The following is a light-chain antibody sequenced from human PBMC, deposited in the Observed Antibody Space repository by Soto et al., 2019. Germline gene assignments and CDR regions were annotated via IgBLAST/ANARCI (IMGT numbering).Light chain of an antibody. J-gene: IGLJ1*01. CDR3: CSCAGLSIYYV. CDR1: SSDVGSYNL. Sequence: QSALTQPASVSGSPGQSITISCTGTSSDVGSYNLVSWYQQHPGKAPKLMIYEGNKRPSGVSNRFSGSKSGTTASLTISGLQAEDEADYYCCSCAGLSIYYVFGTGTKLTVL. V-gene: IGLV2-23*01. CDR2: EGN.